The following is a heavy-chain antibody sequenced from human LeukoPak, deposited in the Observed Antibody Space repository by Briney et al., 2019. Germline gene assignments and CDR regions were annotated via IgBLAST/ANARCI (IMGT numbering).Heavy chain of an antibody. J-gene: IGHJ3*02. CDR1: GGSFSGYY. D-gene: IGHD6-13*01. V-gene: IGHV4-34*01. CDR2: INHSGST. Sequence: SETLSLTCAVYGGSFSGYYWSWIRQPPGKGLEWIGEINHSGSTNYNPSLKSRVTISVDTSKNQFSLKLSSVTAADMAVYYCARLRSIAAAGFAIWGQGTMVTVSS. CDR3: ARLRSIAAAGFAI.